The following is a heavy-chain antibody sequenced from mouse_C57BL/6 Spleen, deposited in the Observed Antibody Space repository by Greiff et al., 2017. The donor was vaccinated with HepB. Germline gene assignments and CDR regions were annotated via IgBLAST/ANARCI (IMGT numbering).Heavy chain of an antibody. CDR3: ARKDYEGYFDY. J-gene: IGHJ2*01. CDR2: ISSGSSTI. Sequence: EVKLMESGGGLVKPGGSLKLSCAASGFTFSDYGMHWVRQAPEKGLEWVAYISSGSSTIYYADTVKGRFTISRDNAKNTLFLQMTSLRSEDTAMYYCARKDYEGYFDYWGQGTTLTVSS. CDR1: GFTFSDYG. D-gene: IGHD1-1*01. V-gene: IGHV5-17*01.